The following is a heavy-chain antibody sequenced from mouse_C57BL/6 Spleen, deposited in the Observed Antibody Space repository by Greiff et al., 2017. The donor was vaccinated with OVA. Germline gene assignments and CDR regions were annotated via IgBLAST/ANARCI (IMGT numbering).Heavy chain of an antibody. J-gene: IGHJ2*01. CDR1: GFTFSNYW. D-gene: IGHD2-1*01. Sequence: EVQGVESGGGLVQPGGSMKLSCVASGFTFSNYWMNWVRQSPEKGLEWVAQIRLKSDNYATHYAESVKGRFTISRDDSKSSVYLQMNNLRAEDTGIYYCTEGGNNFDYWGQGTTLTVSS. CDR3: TEGGNNFDY. CDR2: IRLKSDNYAT. V-gene: IGHV6-3*01.